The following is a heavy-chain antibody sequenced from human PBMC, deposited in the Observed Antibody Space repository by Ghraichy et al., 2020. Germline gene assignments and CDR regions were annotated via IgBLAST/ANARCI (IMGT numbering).Heavy chain of an antibody. Sequence: SQTLSLTCTVSGGSISSYYWSWIRQPPGKGLEWIGYIYYSGSTNYNPSLKSRVTISVDTSKNQFSLKLSSVTAADTAVYYCARYSGSYYNAFDIWGQGTMVTVSS. CDR1: GGSISSYY. J-gene: IGHJ3*02. V-gene: IGHV4-59*01. D-gene: IGHD1-26*01. CDR3: ARYSGSYYNAFDI. CDR2: IYYSGST.